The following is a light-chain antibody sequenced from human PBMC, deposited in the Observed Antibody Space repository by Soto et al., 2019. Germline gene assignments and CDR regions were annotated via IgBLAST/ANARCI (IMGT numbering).Light chain of an antibody. Sequence: QSALTQPPSASGSPGQSVTISCTGTSSDVGGYNYVSWYQQYPGRAPKLMIYELTKRPSGVPDRFSGSKSGNTASLTVSGLQAEEEADYYCSSYAASNNFYFVFGGGTKLTVL. CDR2: ELT. CDR3: SSYAASNNFYFV. J-gene: IGLJ3*02. CDR1: SSDVGGYNY. V-gene: IGLV2-8*01.